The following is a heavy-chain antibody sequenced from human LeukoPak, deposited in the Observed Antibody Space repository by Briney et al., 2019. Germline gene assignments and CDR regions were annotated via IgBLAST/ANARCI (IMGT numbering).Heavy chain of an antibody. CDR1: GFTFSNYG. V-gene: IGHV3-30*18. Sequence: GGSLRLSCAASGFTFSNYGIHWVRQAPGKGLEWVAVISYDGNNKYYADSVRGRFTISRDNSKNTLFLQMNSLRAEDTAVYYCAKGVDYCSGGSCPADYWGPGTLVTVSS. D-gene: IGHD2-15*01. CDR3: AKGVDYCSGGSCPADY. CDR2: ISYDGNNK. J-gene: IGHJ4*02.